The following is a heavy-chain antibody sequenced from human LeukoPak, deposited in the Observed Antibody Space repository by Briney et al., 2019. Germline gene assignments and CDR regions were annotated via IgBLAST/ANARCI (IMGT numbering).Heavy chain of an antibody. J-gene: IGHJ4*02. CDR1: GYTFTGYY. CDR2: INSNSGGT. D-gene: IGHD3-10*01. CDR3: ARHLIGSGSYYTAGY. Sequence: ASVKVSCKASGYTFTGYYMHWVRQAPGQGLEWMGRINSNSGGTNYAQKFQGRVTMTRDTSISTAYMELSSLISDDTAVYYCARHLIGSGSYYTAGYWGQGTLVTVSS. V-gene: IGHV1-2*06.